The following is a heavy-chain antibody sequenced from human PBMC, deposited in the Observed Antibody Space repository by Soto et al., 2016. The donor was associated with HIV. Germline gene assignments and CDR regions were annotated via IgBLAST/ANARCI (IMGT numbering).Heavy chain of an antibody. J-gene: IGHJ3*01. V-gene: IGHV4-61*03. CDR3: ARESWTSVVVAAFDV. Sequence: QVQLQESGPGLVKPSETLSLICTVSGDFISSGTNYWTWIRQPPGKKLEWIGYIFSNGNTKYNPSLQSRVTISADTSKSHFSLRLSSVTAADTAVYYCARESWTSVVVAAFDVWGQGHVVTVSS. D-gene: IGHD2-21*01. CDR2: IFSNGNT. CDR1: GDFISSGTNY.